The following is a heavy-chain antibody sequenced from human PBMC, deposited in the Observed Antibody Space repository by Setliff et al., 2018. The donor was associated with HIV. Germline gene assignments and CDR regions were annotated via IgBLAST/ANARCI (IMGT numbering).Heavy chain of an antibody. CDR3: AKEDQRVTSVDY. CDR1: GFTFRNYG. J-gene: IGHJ4*02. CDR2: IRLDGSDK. Sequence: AGGSLRLSCAASGFTFRNYGMHWVRQAPGKGLGWMASIRLDGSDKFYADSVKGRFTISRDNSKNTLFLQMNSLRSEDTAVYYCAKEDQRVTSVDYWGQGTPVTVSS. V-gene: IGHV3-30*02. D-gene: IGHD2-2*01.